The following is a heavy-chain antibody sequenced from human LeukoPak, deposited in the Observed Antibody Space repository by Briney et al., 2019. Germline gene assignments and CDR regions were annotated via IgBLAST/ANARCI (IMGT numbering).Heavy chain of an antibody. CDR2: ISYDGSNK. V-gene: IGHV3-30*04. D-gene: IGHD4-17*01. Sequence: PGGSLRLSCAASGFTFSSYAMHWVRQAPGKGLEWVAVISYDGSNKYYADSVKGRFTISRDNSKNTLYLQMNSLRAEDTAVYYCARESYGDYGAFDYWGQGTLVTVSS. CDR3: ARESYGDYGAFDY. CDR1: GFTFSSYA. J-gene: IGHJ4*02.